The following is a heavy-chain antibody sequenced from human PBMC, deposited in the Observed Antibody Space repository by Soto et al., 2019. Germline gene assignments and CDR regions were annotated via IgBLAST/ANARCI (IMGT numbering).Heavy chain of an antibody. Sequence: ESGGGVVQPGRSLRLSCAASGFTFSSYAMHWVRQAPGKGLEWVAVISYDGSNKYYADSVKGRFTISRDNSKNTLYLQMNSLRAEDTAVYYCARLADWGQGTLVTVSS. CDR3: ARLAD. V-gene: IGHV3-30-3*01. CDR1: GFTFSSYA. CDR2: ISYDGSNK. J-gene: IGHJ4*02.